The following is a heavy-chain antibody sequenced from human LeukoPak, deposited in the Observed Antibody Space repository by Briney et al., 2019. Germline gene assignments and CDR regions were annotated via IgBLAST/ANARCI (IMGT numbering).Heavy chain of an antibody. D-gene: IGHD3-22*01. CDR1: GYTFTGYY. CDR2: INPNSGGT. Sequence: ASVKVSCKASGYTFTGYYMHWVRQAPGRGLEWMGWINPNSGGTNYAQKFQGRVTTTRDTSISTAYMELSRLRSDDTAVYYCARDRYYYDSSGYDPWGQGTLVTVSS. J-gene: IGHJ5*02. V-gene: IGHV1-2*02. CDR3: ARDRYYYDSSGYDP.